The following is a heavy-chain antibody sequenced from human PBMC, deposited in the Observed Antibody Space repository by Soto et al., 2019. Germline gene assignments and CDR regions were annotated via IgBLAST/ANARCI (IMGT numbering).Heavy chain of an antibody. CDR2: ISAYNGNT. CDR3: ARGIWSGSPWTYYYGMDV. J-gene: IGHJ6*02. D-gene: IGHD3-3*01. CDR1: GYTFTSYG. Sequence: ASVKVSCKASGYTFTSYGISWVRQAPGQGLEWIGWISAYNGNTNYAQKLQGRVTMTTDTSTSTAYMELRSLRSDDTAVYYCARGIWSGSPWTYYYGMDVWGQGTTVTVSS. V-gene: IGHV1-18*04.